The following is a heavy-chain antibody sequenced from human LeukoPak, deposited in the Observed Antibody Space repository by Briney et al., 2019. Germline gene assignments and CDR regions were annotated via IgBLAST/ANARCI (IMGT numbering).Heavy chain of an antibody. D-gene: IGHD4-17*01. CDR1: GFTFSDYA. J-gene: IGHJ4*02. V-gene: IGHV3-48*03. Sequence: GGSLRLSCAASGFTFSDYAMNWVRQAPGKGLEWVSYISSSGSTIYYADSVKGRFTISRDNAKNSLYLQMNSLRAEDTAVYYCASSTVTTGVVDYWGQGTLVTVSS. CDR3: ASSTVTTGVVDY. CDR2: ISSSGSTI.